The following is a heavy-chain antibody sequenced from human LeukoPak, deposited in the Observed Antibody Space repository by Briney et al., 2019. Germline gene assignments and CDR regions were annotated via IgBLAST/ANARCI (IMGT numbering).Heavy chain of an antibody. Sequence: RGSLRLSCAASGFTFSSYAMSWVRPAPGKGLEWVSAISGSGGSTYYADSVKGRFTISRDNSKNTLYLQMNSLRAEDTAVYYCAKDYWDTAMVDDAFDIWGQGTMVTVSS. D-gene: IGHD5-18*01. CDR2: ISGSGGST. CDR3: AKDYWDTAMVDDAFDI. V-gene: IGHV3-23*01. J-gene: IGHJ3*02. CDR1: GFTFSSYA.